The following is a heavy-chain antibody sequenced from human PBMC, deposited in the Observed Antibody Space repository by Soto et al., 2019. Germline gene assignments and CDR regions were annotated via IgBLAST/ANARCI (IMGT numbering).Heavy chain of an antibody. Sequence: GGSLRLSCAASGFTFSDYYMSWIRQAPGKGLEWVSYISSSSSYTNYADSVKGRFTISRDNAKNSLYLQMNSLRAEDTAVYYCARKYSGYETIDYWGQGTLVTVSS. CDR2: ISSSSSYT. V-gene: IGHV3-11*03. D-gene: IGHD5-12*01. J-gene: IGHJ4*02. CDR3: ARKYSGYETIDY. CDR1: GFTFSDYY.